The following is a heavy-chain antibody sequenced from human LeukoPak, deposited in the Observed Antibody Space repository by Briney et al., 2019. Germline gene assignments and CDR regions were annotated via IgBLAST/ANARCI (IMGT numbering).Heavy chain of an antibody. CDR3: ANYYGSGSYSTNYFDY. J-gene: IGHJ4*02. CDR2: IGLTDTTI. D-gene: IGHD3-10*01. V-gene: IGHV3-11*01. CDR1: GFTFSDYY. Sequence: GGSLRLSCAASGFTFSDYYMSWIRQVPGKGLEWVSYIGLTDTTIYYADSLKGRFAISRDNAKNSLYLHTHSLRAEDTAVYYCANYYGSGSYSTNYFDYWGQGTLVTVSS.